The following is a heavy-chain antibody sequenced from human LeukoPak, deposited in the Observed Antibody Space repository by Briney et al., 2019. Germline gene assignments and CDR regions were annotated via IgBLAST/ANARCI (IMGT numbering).Heavy chain of an antibody. J-gene: IGHJ5*02. CDR1: GYTLTELS. D-gene: IGHD4-17*01. CDR3: ATGGGDYVNGWFDP. CDR2: FDPEDGET. V-gene: IGHV1-24*01. Sequence: ASVKVSCKVSGYTLTELSMHWVRQAPGKGLEWMGGFDPEDGETIYAQKFQGRVTMTEDTSTDTAYMELSSLRSEDTAVYYCATGGGDYVNGWFDPWGQGTLVTVSS.